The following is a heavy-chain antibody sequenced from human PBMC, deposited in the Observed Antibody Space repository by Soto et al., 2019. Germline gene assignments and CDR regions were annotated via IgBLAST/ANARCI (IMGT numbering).Heavy chain of an antibody. V-gene: IGHV3-48*02. Sequence: EVQLVESGGGLVQPGGSLRLSCAASGFTFSSYSMNWVRQAPGKGLEWVSYISSSSSTIYYADSVKGRFTISRDNAKNSLYLQMNSLRDEDTAVYYCARTLGHSSGWYELTWFDHWGQGTLVTVSS. CDR1: GFTFSSYS. J-gene: IGHJ5*02. D-gene: IGHD6-19*01. CDR3: ARTLGHSSGWYELTWFDH. CDR2: ISSSSSTI.